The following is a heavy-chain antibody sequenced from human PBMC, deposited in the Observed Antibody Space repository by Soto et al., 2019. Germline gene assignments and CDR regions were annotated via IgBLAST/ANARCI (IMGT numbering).Heavy chain of an antibody. J-gene: IGHJ4*02. Sequence: ASVKVSCKTSGYIFSSFGVSWVRQAPGQGLEWVGWISTYTGKTEYAPNVQDRFTMTTDTSTSTAYMELRNLTSDDTAVYYCARAATTFEIVTRLDHWGQGTQVTVPS. D-gene: IGHD3-3*01. CDR2: ISTYTGKT. V-gene: IGHV1-18*01. CDR3: ARAATTFEIVTRLDH. CDR1: GYIFSSFG.